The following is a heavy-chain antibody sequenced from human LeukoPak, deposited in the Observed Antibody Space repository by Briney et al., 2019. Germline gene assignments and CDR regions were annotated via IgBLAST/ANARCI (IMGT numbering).Heavy chain of an antibody. V-gene: IGHV3-30*18. CDR1: GFTFSRYG. CDR3: AKDRGGWSYFDY. J-gene: IGHJ4*02. CDR2: ISSDGSHK. Sequence: PGGSLRLSCAASGFTFSRYGIHWVRQAPGKGLEWVAVISSDGSHKYYADSVKGRFTISRDNSKNTLYLQMNSLRAEDTAVYYCAKDRGGWSYFDYWGQGTLVTVSS. D-gene: IGHD6-19*01.